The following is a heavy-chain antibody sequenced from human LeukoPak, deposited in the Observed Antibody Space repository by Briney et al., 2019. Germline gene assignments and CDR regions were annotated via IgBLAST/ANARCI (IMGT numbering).Heavy chain of an antibody. CDR3: ARDQVVMITFGGVIEQRYYGMDV. J-gene: IGHJ6*02. CDR1: GGSFSDYY. CDR2: INHSGST. D-gene: IGHD3-16*02. V-gene: IGHV4-34*01. Sequence: SETLSLTCAVYGGSFSDYYWSWIRQPPGEGLEWIGEINHSGSTNYNPSLKSRVTISVDTSKNQFSLKLSSVTAADTAVYYCARDQVVMITFGGVIEQRYYGMDVWGQGTTVTVSS.